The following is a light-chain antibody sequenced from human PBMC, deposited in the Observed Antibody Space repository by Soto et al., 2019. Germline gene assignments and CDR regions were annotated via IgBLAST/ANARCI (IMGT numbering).Light chain of an antibody. Sequence: DIQMTQSPSSLSASVGDRVTITCQASQDINKNLIWYQQKPGKAPKLLIYDASDLETGVPSRFSGSGSGTEFTLTISSLQPEDFATYYCQQLGTFGQGTKVEIK. J-gene: IGKJ1*01. CDR2: DAS. CDR1: QDINKN. V-gene: IGKV1-33*01. CDR3: QQLGT.